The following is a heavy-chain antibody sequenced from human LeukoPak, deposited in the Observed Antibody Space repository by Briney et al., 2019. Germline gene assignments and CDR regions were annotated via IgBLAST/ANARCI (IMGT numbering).Heavy chain of an antibody. V-gene: IGHV1-2*02. J-gene: IGHJ4*02. CDR3: ARGGYCSSGNCFVLAAEFDY. D-gene: IGHD2-15*01. CDR2: INPNSGGT. Sequence: ASVKVPCKASGYTFTGYYMHWVRQAPGQGLEWMGWINPNSGGTDYARKFQGRVTMTRDTSISTAYMELKWLGSDDTAVYYCARGGYCSSGNCFVLAAEFDYWGQGTLVTVSS. CDR1: GYTFTGYY.